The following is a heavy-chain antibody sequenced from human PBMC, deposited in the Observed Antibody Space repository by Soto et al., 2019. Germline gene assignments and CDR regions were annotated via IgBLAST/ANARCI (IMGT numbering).Heavy chain of an antibody. J-gene: IGHJ4*02. CDR3: ARGKEQQLPGYY. D-gene: IGHD6-13*01. V-gene: IGHV1-3*05. CDR1: GYTFTIYG. CDR2: INGGNGNT. Sequence: QVQLVQSGAEEKKPGASVKVSCKASGYTFTIYGIHWVRQAPGQRLEWMGWINGGNGNTKYSQKFQGRVTITRDTSASTAYMELSSLRSEDTAVYYCARGKEQQLPGYYWGRGTLVTVSS.